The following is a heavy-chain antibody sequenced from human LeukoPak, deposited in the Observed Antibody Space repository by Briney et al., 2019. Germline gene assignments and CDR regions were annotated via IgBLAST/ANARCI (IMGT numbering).Heavy chain of an antibody. V-gene: IGHV3-33*01. CDR1: GFTFSSYG. CDR3: ARAHYFIKEHFDY. CDR2: IWYDGSNK. D-gene: IGHD2/OR15-2a*01. Sequence: QSGRSLRLSCAASGFTFSSYGMHWVRQAPGKGLEWVAVIWYDGSNKYYADSVKGRFTISGDNAKNSLYLQMNSLRAEDTAVYYCARAHYFIKEHFDYWGQGTLATVSS. J-gene: IGHJ4*02.